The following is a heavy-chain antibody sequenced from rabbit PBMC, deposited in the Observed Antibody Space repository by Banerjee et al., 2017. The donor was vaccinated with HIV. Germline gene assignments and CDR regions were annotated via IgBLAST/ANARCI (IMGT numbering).Heavy chain of an antibody. Sequence: QEQLVESGGDLVKPGGTLTLTCKASGIDFSGSGCMCWVRQAPGKGLEWIACIYTNSGSTYYASWAKGRFTISKASSTTVTLQVTSLTAADTSTYFCARGADNYIYSYDLWGPGTLVTVS. D-gene: IGHD1-1*01. CDR3: ARGADNYIYSYDL. CDR2: IYTNSGST. V-gene: IGHV1S45*01. J-gene: IGHJ4*01. CDR1: GIDFSGSGC.